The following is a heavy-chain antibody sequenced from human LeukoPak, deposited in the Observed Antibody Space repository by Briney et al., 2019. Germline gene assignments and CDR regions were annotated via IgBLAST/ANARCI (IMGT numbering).Heavy chain of an antibody. CDR1: GYTFTTFY. V-gene: IGHV1-2*02. CDR3: ARGGYNGWSTLDY. CDR2: INPNSIDT. Sequence: ASVTVSFKASGYTFTTFYIHWVRQAPGQGLEWMGWINPNSIDTNDAQKFQGRVTITRDTSISTAYMELSGLTSDDTAIYYCARGGYNGWSTLDYWGQGTLVTVSS. D-gene: IGHD6-19*01. J-gene: IGHJ4*02.